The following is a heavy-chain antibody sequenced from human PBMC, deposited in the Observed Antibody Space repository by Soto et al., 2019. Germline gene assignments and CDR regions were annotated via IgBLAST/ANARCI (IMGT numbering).Heavy chain of an antibody. CDR3: AREERGYSYGYEENRNYDYYYYYMDV. J-gene: IGHJ6*03. CDR2: IIPILGIA. CDR1: GGTFSSYT. V-gene: IGHV1-69*04. Sequence: ASVKVSCKASGGTFSSYTISWVRQAPGQGLEWMGRIIPILGIANYAQKFQGRVTITADKSTSTAYMELSSLRSEDTAVYYCAREERGYSYGYEENRNYDYYYYYMDVWGKGTTVTVSS. D-gene: IGHD5-18*01.